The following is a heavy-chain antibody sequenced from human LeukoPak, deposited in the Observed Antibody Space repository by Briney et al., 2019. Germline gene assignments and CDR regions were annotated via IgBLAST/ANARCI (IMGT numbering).Heavy chain of an antibody. D-gene: IGHD4-23*01. CDR3: ARDRRHYFHDYGGSGLAFDI. CDR2: INPNSGGT. J-gene: IGHJ3*02. CDR1: GYTFTGYY. Sequence: ASVKVSCKASGYTFTGYYMHWVRQAPGQGLEWMGWINPNSGGTNYAQKFQGRVTMTRDTSISTAYMELSRLRSDDTAVYYCARDRRHYFHDYGGSGLAFDIWGQGTMVTVSS. V-gene: IGHV1-2*02.